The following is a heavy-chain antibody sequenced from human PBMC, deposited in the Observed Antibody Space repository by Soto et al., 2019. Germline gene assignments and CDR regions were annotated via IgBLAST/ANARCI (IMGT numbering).Heavy chain of an antibody. CDR1: GGSISSSSYY. Sequence: PSETLSLTCTVSGGSISSSSYYWGWIRQPPGKGLEWIGSIYYSGSTYYNPSLKSRVSISVDTSKNQFSLKLSSVTAADTAVYYCARLLDYDILTGTYCYYMDVWGKGTTVTVSS. CDR2: IYYSGST. D-gene: IGHD3-9*01. CDR3: ARLLDYDILTGTYCYYMDV. V-gene: IGHV4-39*01. J-gene: IGHJ6*03.